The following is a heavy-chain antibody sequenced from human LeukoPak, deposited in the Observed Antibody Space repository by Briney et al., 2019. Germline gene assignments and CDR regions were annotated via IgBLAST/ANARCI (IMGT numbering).Heavy chain of an antibody. CDR1: EFTVSRNY. Sequence: PGGSLRLSCTASEFTVSRNYMLWVRQAPGKGLEWVAYIKEDGSENFYVGSVKGRFTISRDNARKSVYLQMNSLRVEDTAVYYCARGAGVFFDNWGQGTLVTVSS. CDR2: IKEDGSEN. CDR3: ARGAGVFFDN. V-gene: IGHV3-7*01. D-gene: IGHD3-10*01. J-gene: IGHJ4*02.